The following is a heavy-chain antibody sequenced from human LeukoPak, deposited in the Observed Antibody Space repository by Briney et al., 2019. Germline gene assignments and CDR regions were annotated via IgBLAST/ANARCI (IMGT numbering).Heavy chain of an antibody. CDR3: ARELDSGYYGSGSYARSFGFDP. CDR2: MNPNSGNT. CDR1: GYTFTSYD. Sequence: ASVKVSCKASGYTFTSYDINWVRQATGQGLEWMGWMNPNSGNTGYAQKFQGRVTITRNTSISTAYMELSSLRSEDTAVYYCARELDSGYYGSGSYARSFGFDPWGQGTLVTVSS. J-gene: IGHJ5*02. D-gene: IGHD3-10*01. V-gene: IGHV1-8*03.